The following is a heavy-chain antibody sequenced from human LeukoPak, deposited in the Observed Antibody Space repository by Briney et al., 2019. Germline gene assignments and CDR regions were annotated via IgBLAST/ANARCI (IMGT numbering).Heavy chain of an antibody. CDR3: ARVRYCSGTTCRGAFDI. V-gene: IGHV3-72*01. D-gene: IGHD2-2*01. CDR1: GFSFSDHY. CDR2: ARNKANSYTT. Sequence: PGGSLRLSCAASGFSFSDHYMDWVRQAPGKGLEWVGRARNKANSYTTEYAASVKDRFTISRDDSENSLYLQMNSLKTEDTVVYYCARVRYCSGTTCRGAFDIWGQGTMVTVTS. J-gene: IGHJ3*02.